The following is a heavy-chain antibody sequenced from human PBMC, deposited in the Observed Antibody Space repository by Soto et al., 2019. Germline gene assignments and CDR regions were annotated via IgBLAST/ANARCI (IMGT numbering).Heavy chain of an antibody. J-gene: IGHJ6*02. V-gene: IGHV1-18*01. CDR2: ISAYDDNT. Sequence: QAQLVQSGPEVKKPGASVKVSCKASGYRFTSYGISWVRQAPGQGLEWLGWISAYDDNTKYAQTLQGRVSMSTDTSTNTAYMELRSLRSDDTAMYYCARGGYYDSSGSRNYHYYGMYVWGQGTTVTVSS. CDR1: GYRFTSYG. D-gene: IGHD3-22*01. CDR3: ARGGYYDSSGSRNYHYYGMYV.